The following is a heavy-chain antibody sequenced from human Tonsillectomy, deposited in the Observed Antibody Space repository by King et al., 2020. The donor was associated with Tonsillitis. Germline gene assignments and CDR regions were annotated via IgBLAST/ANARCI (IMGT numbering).Heavy chain of an antibody. Sequence: VQLVESGGGVVQPGRSLRLSCAASGFPFSSYAMHWVRQSPGQGLEWVAIISFAGSKKIYGDSVKDRFTISRDNSKNTLYLQMNSLRNEDTAVYYCAKGATGIQYLDWFPEEYFDYWGQGTLVTVSS. CDR1: GFPFSSYA. D-gene: IGHD3/OR15-3a*01. J-gene: IGHJ4*02. CDR3: AKGATGIQYLDWFPEEYFDY. CDR2: ISFAGSKK. V-gene: IGHV3-30*18.